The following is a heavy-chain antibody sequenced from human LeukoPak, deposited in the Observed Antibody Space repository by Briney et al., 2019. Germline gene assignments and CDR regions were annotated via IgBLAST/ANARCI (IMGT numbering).Heavy chain of an antibody. CDR1: GYTFTGYY. CDR2: INPNSGGT. CDR3: ARAYDFWSGYPPEFRGMDV. D-gene: IGHD3-3*01. Sequence: GASVKVSCKASGYTFTGYYMHWVRQAPGQGLEWMGWINPNSGGTNYAQKFQGRVTMTRDTSISTAYMELSRLRSDDTAVYYCARAYDFWSGYPPEFRGMDVWGQGTTVTVSS. J-gene: IGHJ6*02. V-gene: IGHV1-2*02.